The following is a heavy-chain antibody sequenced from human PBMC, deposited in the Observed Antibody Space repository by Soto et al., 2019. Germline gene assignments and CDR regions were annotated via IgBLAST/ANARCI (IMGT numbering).Heavy chain of an antibody. CDR1: GGTFSSYA. V-gene: IGHV1-69*01. D-gene: IGHD3-3*01. CDR3: ARGVAYYDFWSGYYTDPFDY. Sequence: QVQLVQSGAEVKTPGSSVKVSCKASGGTFSSYAISWVRQAPGQGLEWMGGIIPIFGTANYAQKFQGRVTITADESTSTAYMELSSLRSEDTAVYYCARGVAYYDFWSGYYTDPFDYWGQGTLVTVSS. CDR2: IIPIFGTA. J-gene: IGHJ4*02.